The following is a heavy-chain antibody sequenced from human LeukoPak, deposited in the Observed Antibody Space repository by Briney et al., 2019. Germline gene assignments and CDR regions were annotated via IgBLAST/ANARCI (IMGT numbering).Heavy chain of an antibody. D-gene: IGHD7-27*01. CDR1: GFTFSSYW. CDR3: ARAGPTGEDDY. Sequence: GGSLRLSCAASGFTFSSYWMHWVRQAPGKGLVWVSRINSDGSSTSYADSVKGRFTISRDNAKNTLYLQMNSLRAEDTAVYYCARAGPTGEDDYWGQGNLATVSS. J-gene: IGHJ4*02. V-gene: IGHV3-74*01. CDR2: INSDGSST.